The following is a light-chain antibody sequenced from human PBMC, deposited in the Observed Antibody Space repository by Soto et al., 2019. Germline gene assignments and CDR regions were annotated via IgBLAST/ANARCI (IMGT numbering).Light chain of an antibody. Sequence: QSALTQPASVSGSPGQSITISCTGTSSDIGYNFVSWYQQHPGKAPKLMIYEVYNRPSGVSDRFSGSKSGDTASLTISGLQAEDEADYYCSSYTISGAPYVVFGGGTKLTVL. J-gene: IGLJ2*01. CDR3: SSYTISGAPYVV. CDR1: SSDIGYNF. CDR2: EVY. V-gene: IGLV2-14*01.